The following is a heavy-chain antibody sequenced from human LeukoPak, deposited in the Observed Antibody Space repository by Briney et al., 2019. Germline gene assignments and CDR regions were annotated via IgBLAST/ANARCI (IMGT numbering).Heavy chain of an antibody. CDR1: GGSISSYY. V-gene: IGHV4-59*01. D-gene: IGHD5-18*01. CDR2: IYHSGST. CDR3: ARARVDTAMADFDY. Sequence: SETLSLTCSVSGGSISSYYWSWIRQPPGKGLEWIGYIYHSGSTNYNPSLRSRVTISVNTSKNQLSLKLSSVTAADTAMYYCARARVDTAMADFDYWGQGTLVTVSS. J-gene: IGHJ4*02.